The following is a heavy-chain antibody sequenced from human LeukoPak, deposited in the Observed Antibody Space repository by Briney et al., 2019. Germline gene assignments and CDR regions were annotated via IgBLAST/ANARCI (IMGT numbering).Heavy chain of an antibody. CDR2: ISGSGGST. J-gene: IGHJ1*01. CDR3: AKDRSDSSGYYTEYFQH. V-gene: IGHV3-23*01. CDR1: GFTFSSYA. Sequence: GGSLRLSCAASGFTFSSYAMSWVRQAPGKGLEWVSAISGSGGSTYYADPVKGRFTISRDNSKNTLYLQMNSLRAEDTAVYYCAKDRSDSSGYYTEYFQHWGQGTLVTVSS. D-gene: IGHD3-22*01.